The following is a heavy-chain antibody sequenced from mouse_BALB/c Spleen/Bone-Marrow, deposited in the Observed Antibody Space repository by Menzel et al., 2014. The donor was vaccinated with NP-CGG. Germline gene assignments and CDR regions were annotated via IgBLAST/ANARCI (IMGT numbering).Heavy chain of an antibody. Sequence: LVESGAELVKPGASVKLSCTASGFDVKDTYIHWVKQRPEQGLEWIRRIDPANGNTKYDPKFQGKATITADTSSNTAYLQLSSLTSEDTAVYYCASYVYGYYFDYCGQGTTLTVSS. D-gene: IGHD2-2*01. V-gene: IGHV14-3*02. CDR1: GFDVKDTY. CDR3: ASYVYGYYFDY. J-gene: IGHJ2*01. CDR2: IDPANGNT.